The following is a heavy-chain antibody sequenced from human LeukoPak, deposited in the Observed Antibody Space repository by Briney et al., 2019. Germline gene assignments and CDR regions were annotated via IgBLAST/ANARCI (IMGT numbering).Heavy chain of an antibody. V-gene: IGHV3-30-3*01. J-gene: IGHJ5*02. Sequence: GRSLRLSCAASGFTFSSYAMHWVRQAPGKGLEWVAVISYDGSNKYYADSVKGRFTISRDNAKNTLYLQMNSLRVEDTAVYYCAREVSGDSWYNWFDPWGQGTLVTVSS. CDR1: GFTFSSYA. CDR2: ISYDGSNK. D-gene: IGHD4-17*01. CDR3: AREVSGDSWYNWFDP.